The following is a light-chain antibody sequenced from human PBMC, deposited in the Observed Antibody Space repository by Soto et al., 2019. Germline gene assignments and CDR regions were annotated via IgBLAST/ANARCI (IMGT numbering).Light chain of an antibody. Sequence: EIMMTQSPATLSVSPGERATLSCRASQSVSNDLAWYQQKPGQAPRLLIYYASTRATGIPARFSGSGSGTEFTLTISSLQSEDFALYYCQQYNNWPPITFGQGTRLEIK. CDR3: QQYNNWPPIT. V-gene: IGKV3-15*01. CDR1: QSVSND. J-gene: IGKJ5*01. CDR2: YAS.